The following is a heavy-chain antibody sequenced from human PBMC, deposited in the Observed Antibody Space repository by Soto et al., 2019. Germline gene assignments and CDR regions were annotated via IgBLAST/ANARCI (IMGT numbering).Heavy chain of an antibody. D-gene: IGHD3-10*01. CDR3: ARGLILWFGELSRRGGYYYYMDV. J-gene: IGHJ6*03. CDR1: GGSFSGYQ. CDR2: INDSGNI. V-gene: IGHV4-34*01. Sequence: QVQLQQWGAGLLKPSETLSLTCAVYGGSFSGYQWSWIRQTPGKGLEWIGEINDSGNINYNPSLKSRVTMLLYTPKKQISLKLSSVTAADSAVYYCARGLILWFGELSRRGGYYYYMDVWGKGNTVTVSS.